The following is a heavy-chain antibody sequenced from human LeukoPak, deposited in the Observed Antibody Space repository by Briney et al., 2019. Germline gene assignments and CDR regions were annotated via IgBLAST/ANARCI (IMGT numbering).Heavy chain of an antibody. J-gene: IGHJ2*01. CDR1: GYTLTELS. D-gene: IGHD6-19*01. CDR3: ATLGEQWLVRRLVGYFDL. V-gene: IGHV1-24*01. CDR2: FDPEDGET. Sequence: ASVKVSCKVSGYTLTELSMHWVRQAPGKGLEWMGGFDPEDGETIYAQKFQGRVTMTEDTSTDTAYMELSSLRSEDTAVYYCATLGEQWLVRRLVGYFDLWGRGTLVTVSS.